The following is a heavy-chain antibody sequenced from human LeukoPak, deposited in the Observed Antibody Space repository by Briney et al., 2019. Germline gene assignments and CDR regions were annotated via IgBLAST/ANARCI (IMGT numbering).Heavy chain of an antibody. J-gene: IGHJ4*02. CDR2: IDTDGRTT. CDR1: GYTFSSYW. CDR3: ARDVAGARSY. Sequence: GGSLRLSCAASGYTFSSYWMRWVRHAPGKGLVWVSRIDTDGRTTNYADSVKGRFTIYRDNVQNTLYLQMNSLTAEDTAEYYCARDVAGARSYWGQGALVSVSS. D-gene: IGHD3-10*01. V-gene: IGHV3-74*01.